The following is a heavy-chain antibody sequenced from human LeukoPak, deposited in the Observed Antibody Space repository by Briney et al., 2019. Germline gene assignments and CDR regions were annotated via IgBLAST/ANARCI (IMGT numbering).Heavy chain of an antibody. CDR3: ARDYRGSGSFYYYGMDV. CDR1: GFTFSSYG. D-gene: IGHD3-10*01. Sequence: GRSLRLSCAASGFTFSSYGMHWVRQAPGKGLEWVAVIWYDGSNKYYADSVKGRFTISRDNSKNTLYLQMNSLRAEDTSVYYCARDYRGSGSFYYYGMDVWGQGTTVTVSS. V-gene: IGHV3-33*01. CDR2: IWYDGSNK. J-gene: IGHJ6*02.